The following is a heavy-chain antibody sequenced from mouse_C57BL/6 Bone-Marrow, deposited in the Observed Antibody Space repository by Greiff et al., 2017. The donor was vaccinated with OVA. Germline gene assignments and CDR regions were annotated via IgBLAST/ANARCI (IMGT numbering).Heavy chain of an antibody. Sequence: QVQLQQPGAELVKPGASVKLSCKASGYTFTSYWMHWVKQRPGQGLEWIGMIHPNSGSTNYNEKFKSKATLTVDKSSSTAYMQLSSLTSEDSAVYYCARGTTNDYVPPWFAYWGQGTLVTVSA. CDR3: ARGTTNDYVPPWFAY. CDR1: GYTFTSYW. CDR2: IHPNSGST. J-gene: IGHJ3*01. D-gene: IGHD2-4*01. V-gene: IGHV1-64*01.